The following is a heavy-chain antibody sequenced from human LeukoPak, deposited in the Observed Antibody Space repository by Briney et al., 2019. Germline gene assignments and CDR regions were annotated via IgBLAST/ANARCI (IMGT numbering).Heavy chain of an antibody. CDR1: GFTFGSYA. Sequence: GGSLRLSCAASGFTFGSYAMRWVRQAPGKGLEWVSGISGSGGSTNYADSVKGRFTISRDNSKNTLYLQMNSLRAEDTAVYYCASLMATITYWGQGTLVTVSS. CDR3: ASLMATITY. D-gene: IGHD5-24*01. CDR2: ISGSGGST. J-gene: IGHJ4*02. V-gene: IGHV3-23*01.